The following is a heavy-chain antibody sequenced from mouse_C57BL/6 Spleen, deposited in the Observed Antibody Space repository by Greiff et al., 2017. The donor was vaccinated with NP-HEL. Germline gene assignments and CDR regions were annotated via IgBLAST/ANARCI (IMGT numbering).Heavy chain of an antibody. CDR1: GYTFTDYN. CDR2: INPNNGGT. D-gene: IGHD1-1*01. V-gene: IGHV1-18*01. Sequence: EVQLQQSGPELVKPGASVNIPCKASGYTFTDYNMDWVKQSHGKSLEWIGDINPNNGGTIYNQKFKGKATLTVDKSSSTAYMELRSLTSEDTAVYYCARRDYGSSPFDYWGQGTTLTVSS. CDR3: ARRDYGSSPFDY. J-gene: IGHJ2*01.